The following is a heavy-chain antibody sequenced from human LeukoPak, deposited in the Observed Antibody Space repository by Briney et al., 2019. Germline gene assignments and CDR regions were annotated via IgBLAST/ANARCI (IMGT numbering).Heavy chain of an antibody. CDR2: ISESGTGT. CDR3: AKDIAQGYTYGSIEQDY. Sequence: GGSLRLSCAASRLTFSSYAMSWVRQAPGRGLEWVSAISESGTGTYYAEAVKGRFTISRDNSKNTLSLQMNSLRAEDTAIYYCAKDIAQGYTYGSIEQDYWGQGALVTVSS. J-gene: IGHJ4*02. V-gene: IGHV3-23*01. CDR1: RLTFSSYA. D-gene: IGHD5-18*01.